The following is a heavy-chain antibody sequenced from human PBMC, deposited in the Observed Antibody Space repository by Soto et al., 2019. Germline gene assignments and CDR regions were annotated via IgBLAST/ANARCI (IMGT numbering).Heavy chain of an antibody. CDR3: AKRTTGWYFDL. V-gene: IGHV3-23*01. CDR1: GFTFTSYA. CDR2: ISGSGGST. Sequence: ESGGGLVQPGGSLRLSCAASGFTFTSYAMNWVRQAPGKGLEWVSVISGSGGSTYYADSVKGRFTISRDNSKNTLYLQMNSLRAEDTAVYYCAKRTTGWYFDLWGRGTLVTVSS. J-gene: IGHJ2*01.